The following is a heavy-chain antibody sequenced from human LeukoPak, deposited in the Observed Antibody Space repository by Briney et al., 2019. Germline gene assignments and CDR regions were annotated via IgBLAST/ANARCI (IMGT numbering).Heavy chain of an antibody. D-gene: IGHD5-18*01. CDR2: IYYSGST. J-gene: IGHJ4*02. CDR1: GGSISSYH. CDR3: ARSYSYGDGIDY. Sequence: SETLSLTCTVSGGSISSYHWSWIRQPPGKGLEWIGYIYYSGSTNYNPSLKSRVTISVDTSKNQFSLKLSSVTAADTTVYYCARSYSYGDGIDYWGQGTLVTVSS. V-gene: IGHV4-59*01.